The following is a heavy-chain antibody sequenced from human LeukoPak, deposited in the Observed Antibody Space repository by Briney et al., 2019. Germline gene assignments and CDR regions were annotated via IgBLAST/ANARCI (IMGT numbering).Heavy chain of an antibody. CDR3: ARGGRTGTRGDY. Sequence: QPGGSLRLSCAASGFTFSSYWMSWVRQAPGKGLEWVANIKQDGSEKYYVDSVKGRSTISRDNAKNSLYLQMNSPRGGDTAVYYCARGGRTGTRGDYWGQGTLVTVSS. J-gene: IGHJ4*02. CDR2: IKQDGSEK. V-gene: IGHV3-7*01. CDR1: GFTFSSYW. D-gene: IGHD1-7*01.